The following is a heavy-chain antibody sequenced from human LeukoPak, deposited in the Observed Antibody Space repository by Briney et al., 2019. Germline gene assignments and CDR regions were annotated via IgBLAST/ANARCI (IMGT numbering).Heavy chain of an antibody. J-gene: IGHJ4*02. V-gene: IGHV3-33*01. Sequence: TGGSLRLSCAASGFPFSTCGMHWVRQAPGKGLEWVAVIWYDGSNKYYADTVKGRFTISRDNSKNTLYLEMNSLRAEDTAVYYCARLGYCSAGNCFIDYWGQGTLVTVSS. CDR3: ARLGYCSAGNCFIDY. D-gene: IGHD2-15*01. CDR2: IWYDGSNK. CDR1: GFPFSTCG.